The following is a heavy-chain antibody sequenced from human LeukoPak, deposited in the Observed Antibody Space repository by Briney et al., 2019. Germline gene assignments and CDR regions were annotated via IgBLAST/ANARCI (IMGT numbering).Heavy chain of an antibody. Sequence: GGSLRLSCAASGFTFSSYAMSWVRQAPGKGLEWVSAISGSGGSTYYADSVKGRFTISRDNSKNTLYLQMISLRAEDTAVYYCAKDGGLLWFGELPRTFYYMDVWGKGTTVTVSS. J-gene: IGHJ6*03. CDR3: AKDGGLLWFGELPRTFYYMDV. CDR2: ISGSGGST. V-gene: IGHV3-23*01. D-gene: IGHD3-10*01. CDR1: GFTFSSYA.